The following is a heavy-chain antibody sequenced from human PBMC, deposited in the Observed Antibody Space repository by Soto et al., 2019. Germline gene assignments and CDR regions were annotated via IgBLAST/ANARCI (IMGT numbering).Heavy chain of an antibody. CDR2: ISYDGSNQ. J-gene: IGHJ1*01. Sequence: QVQLVESGGGGVQPGRALRLSCEGFGCAFSSYGMHWVRQAPGKGLEWVAVISYDGSNQYYGDSVKGRFTISRDDSKNTLCLQMNSLRSEDTAVYYCARAMGRSYQWYGPGEYFQYWGQGTLVTVSS. D-gene: IGHD2-15*01. CDR1: GCAFSSYG. V-gene: IGHV3-33*08. CDR3: ARAMGRSYQWYGPGEYFQY.